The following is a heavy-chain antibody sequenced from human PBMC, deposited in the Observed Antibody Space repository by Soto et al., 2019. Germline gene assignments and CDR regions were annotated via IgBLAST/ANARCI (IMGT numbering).Heavy chain of an antibody. V-gene: IGHV4-59*01. CDR2: IYYSGST. CDR1: GGSISSYY. J-gene: IGHJ4*02. D-gene: IGHD6-6*01. CDR3: ARGNRPLDY. Sequence: SETLSLTCTVSGGSISSYYWSWIRQPPGKGLEWIGYIYYSGSTNYNPSLKSRVTISVDTSKNQFSLKLSRLRSDDTAVYYCARGNRPLDYWGQGTLVTVSS.